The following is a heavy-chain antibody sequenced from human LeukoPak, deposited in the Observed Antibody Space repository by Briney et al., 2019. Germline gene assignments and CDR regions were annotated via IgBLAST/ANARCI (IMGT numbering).Heavy chain of an antibody. CDR3: ARENLRRDGYNDY. V-gene: IGHV3-30-3*01. CDR2: ISYDGSNK. D-gene: IGHD5-24*01. J-gene: IGHJ4*02. Sequence: GRSLRLSCAASGFTFSSYAMHWVRQAPGKGLEWVAVISYDGSNKYYADSVKGRFTISRDNSKNTLYLQMNSLRAEDTAVYYCARENLRRDGYNDYWGQGILVTVSS. CDR1: GFTFSSYA.